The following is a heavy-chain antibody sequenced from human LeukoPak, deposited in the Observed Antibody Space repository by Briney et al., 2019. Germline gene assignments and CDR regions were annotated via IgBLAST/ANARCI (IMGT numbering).Heavy chain of an antibody. V-gene: IGHV1-18*01. CDR1: GYTFTSYG. Sequence: ASVKVSCKASGYTFTSYGISWVRQAPGQGLEWMGWISAYNGNTNYAQKLQGRVTMTTDTSTSTAYMELRSLRSEDTAVYYCAREVGGYSYGPFAFDIWGQGTMVIVSS. J-gene: IGHJ3*02. CDR3: AREVGGYSYGPFAFDI. CDR2: ISAYNGNT. D-gene: IGHD5-18*01.